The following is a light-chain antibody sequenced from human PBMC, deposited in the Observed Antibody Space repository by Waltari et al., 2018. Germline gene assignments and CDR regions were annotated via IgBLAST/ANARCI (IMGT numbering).Light chain of an antibody. J-gene: IGKJ4*01. CDR2: VAS. Sequence: EIVFTRSPATRSLSPRDRATQSCRATQSVIHSNLAWYQQKGGQAPRLLIDVASSRATGIPDRFSGSGSGTDFTLSISRLEPEDYGVYYCQKYAGSPITFGGGTKVEI. V-gene: IGKV3-20*01. CDR3: QKYAGSPIT. CDR1: QSVIHSN.